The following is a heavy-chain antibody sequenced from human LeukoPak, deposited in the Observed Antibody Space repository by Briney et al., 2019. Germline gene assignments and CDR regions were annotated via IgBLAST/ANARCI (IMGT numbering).Heavy chain of an antibody. CDR3: ARGSGYCSGGSCYSYWYFDL. J-gene: IGHJ2*01. CDR1: GYTFTSYY. Sequence: ASVKVSCKASGYTFTSYYMHWVRQAPGQGLERMGIINPSGGSTSYAQKFQGRVTMTRDMSTSTVYMELSSLRSEDTAVYYCARGSGYCSGGSCYSYWYFDLWGRGTLVTVSS. D-gene: IGHD2-15*01. CDR2: INPSGGST. V-gene: IGHV1-46*01.